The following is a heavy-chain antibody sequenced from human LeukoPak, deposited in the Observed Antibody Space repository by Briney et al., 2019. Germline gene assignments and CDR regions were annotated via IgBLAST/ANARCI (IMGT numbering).Heavy chain of an antibody. CDR3: ARDYMVRGVIGY. V-gene: IGHV1-2*06. CDR1: GYTFTGYY. Sequence: AASVKVSCKASGYTFTGYYMHWVRQAPGQGLEWMGRINPNSGGTNYAQKFQGRVTMTRDTSISTAYMELSRLRSDDTAVYYCARDYMVRGVIGYWGQGTLVTVSS. CDR2: INPNSGGT. D-gene: IGHD3-10*01. J-gene: IGHJ4*02.